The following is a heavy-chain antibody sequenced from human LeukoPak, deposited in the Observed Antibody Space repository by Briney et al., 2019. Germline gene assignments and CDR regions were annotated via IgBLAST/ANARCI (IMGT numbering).Heavy chain of an antibody. Sequence: ASVRVSCKASGYTFTGYYMHWVRQAPGQGLEWMGRINPNSGGTNYAQKFQGRATMTRDTSISTAYMELSRLRSDDTAVYYCASMSYSGSYAVDYWGQGTLVTVSS. CDR2: INPNSGGT. V-gene: IGHV1-2*06. CDR1: GYTFTGYY. J-gene: IGHJ4*02. D-gene: IGHD1-26*01. CDR3: ASMSYSGSYAVDY.